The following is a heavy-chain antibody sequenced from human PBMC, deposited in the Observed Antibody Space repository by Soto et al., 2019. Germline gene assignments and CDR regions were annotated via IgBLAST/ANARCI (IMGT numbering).Heavy chain of an antibody. CDR2: IIPIFGTA. V-gene: IGHV1-69*12. CDR1: GGTFSSYA. CDR3: ARDYDFWSGPYYYGMDV. D-gene: IGHD3-3*01. J-gene: IGHJ6*02. Sequence: QVQLVQSGAEVKKPGSSVKVSCKASGGTFSSYAISWVRQAPGQGLEWMGGIIPIFGTANYAQKFQGRVTITADESTRTAYIELSSLRSEDTAVYYCARDYDFWSGPYYYGMDVWGQGTTVTVSS.